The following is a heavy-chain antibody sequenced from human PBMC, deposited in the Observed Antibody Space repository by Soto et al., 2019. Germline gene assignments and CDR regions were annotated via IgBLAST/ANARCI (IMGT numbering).Heavy chain of an antibody. CDR3: VKGGYKTGWPPFDH. D-gene: IGHD6-19*01. CDR2: ISDDGKTQ. J-gene: IGHJ4*01. Sequence: QVKLVESGGAVVQSGRSLRLSCTASRFRFSAYGMHLVRQAPGKGLEWVALISDDGKTQFFTDSVEGRFTISRDNSRNTLYLQMNSLRPEDTAVYYCVKGGYKTGWPPFDHWGHGTRVTVSS. V-gene: IGHV3-30*18. CDR1: RFRFSAYG.